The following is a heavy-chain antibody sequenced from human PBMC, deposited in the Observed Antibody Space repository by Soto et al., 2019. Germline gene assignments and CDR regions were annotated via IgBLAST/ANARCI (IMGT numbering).Heavy chain of an antibody. CDR2: ISSSGSTI. D-gene: IGHD4-17*01. J-gene: IGHJ4*02. V-gene: IGHV3-48*03. CDR1: GFTFSNYE. CDR3: ARESLGGDYPLDY. Sequence: GGSLRLSCAASGFTFSNYEMNWVRQAPGKGLEWASYISSSGSTIYYADSVKGRFTISRDNAKSSLFLQVSSLRADDTAIYYCARESLGGDYPLDYWGQGTLVTVSS.